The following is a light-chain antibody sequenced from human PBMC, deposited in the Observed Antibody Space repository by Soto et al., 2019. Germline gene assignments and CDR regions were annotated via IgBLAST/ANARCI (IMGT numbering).Light chain of an antibody. CDR2: DAS. V-gene: IGKV3-11*01. CDR3: QHRSNWPPGPWT. J-gene: IGKJ1*01. Sequence: ETVLTQSPATLSLSPGERATLSCRASQSVSTYLAWYQQKPGQAPGLLIYDASNRATGIPARFSGSGSGTDFTLTISSLEPEDFAVYYCQHRSNWPPGPWTFGQGTKVEIK. CDR1: QSVSTY.